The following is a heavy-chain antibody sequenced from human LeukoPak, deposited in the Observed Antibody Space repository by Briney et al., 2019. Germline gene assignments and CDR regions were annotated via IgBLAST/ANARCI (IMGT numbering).Heavy chain of an antibody. V-gene: IGHV1-3*01. D-gene: IGHD6-19*01. CDR1: GYTFTSYA. CDR2: INAGNGNT. Sequence: ASVKVSCKASGYTFTSYAMHWVRQASGQRLEWMGWINAGNGNTKYSQKFQGRVTITRDTSASTAYMELSSLRSEDTAVYYCARILLSGWYYFDYWGQGTLVTVSS. CDR3: ARILLSGWYYFDY. J-gene: IGHJ4*02.